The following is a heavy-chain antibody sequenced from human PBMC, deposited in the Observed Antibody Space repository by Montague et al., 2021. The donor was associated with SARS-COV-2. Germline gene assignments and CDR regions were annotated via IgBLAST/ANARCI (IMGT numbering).Heavy chain of an antibody. V-gene: IGHV4-39*01. CDR1: SGSISPSDTHY. D-gene: IGHD1-1*01. J-gene: IGHJ5*02. Sequence: SETLSLTCVVSSGSISPSDTHYWGWVRQAPGKGQEWIATNSYSGSTSYTPPLRSRVTISVDTSKNQISLTLRYVTAADTSVYYCASHSTTHAFDPWGQGILVTVSS. CDR3: ASHSTTHAFDP. CDR2: NSYSGST.